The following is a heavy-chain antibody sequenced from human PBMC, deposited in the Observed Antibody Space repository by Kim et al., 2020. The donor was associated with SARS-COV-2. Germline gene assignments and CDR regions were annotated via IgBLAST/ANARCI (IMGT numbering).Heavy chain of an antibody. CDR2: IKEDGDHT. Sequence: GGSLRLSCAASRFTFSTYGMMWVRQAPGSGLEWVSMIKEDGDHTYYADSVKGRFTISRDNSKNMLYLQMNALRADDTAKYYCLSYYGSRSLGDFWGRGPLVAVSS. CDR3: LSYYGSRSLGDF. D-gene: IGHD3-10*01. J-gene: IGHJ4*02. V-gene: IGHV3-23*01. CDR1: RFTFSTYG.